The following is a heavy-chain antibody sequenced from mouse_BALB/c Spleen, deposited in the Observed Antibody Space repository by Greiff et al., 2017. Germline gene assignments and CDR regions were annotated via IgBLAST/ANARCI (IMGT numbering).Heavy chain of an antibody. Sequence: EVQVVESGGGLVKPGGSLKLSCAASGFTFSRYALSWVRQTPEKRLAWVASISSGGSTYYPASVKGRFTISRDNARNILYLQMSSLRSEDTAMYYCARYGNYAFDYWGQGTTRKVPA. J-gene: IGHJ2*01. D-gene: IGHD2-1*01. V-gene: IGHV5-6-5*01. CDR3: ARYGNYAFDY. CDR1: GFTFSRYA. CDR2: ISSGGST.